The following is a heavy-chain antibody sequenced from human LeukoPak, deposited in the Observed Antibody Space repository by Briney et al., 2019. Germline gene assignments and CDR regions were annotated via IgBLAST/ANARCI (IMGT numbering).Heavy chain of an antibody. CDR1: GGSISSYY. J-gene: IGHJ4*02. Sequence: SETLSLTCTVSGGSISSYYWSWIRPPAGKGLEWIGWIYSSGSTNYNPSLKSRVTMSVDTSKNQFSLKLSSVTAADTAVYYCARQYDYWGQGTLVTVSS. V-gene: IGHV4-4*07. CDR2: IYSSGST. D-gene: IGHD4-11*01. CDR3: ARQYDY.